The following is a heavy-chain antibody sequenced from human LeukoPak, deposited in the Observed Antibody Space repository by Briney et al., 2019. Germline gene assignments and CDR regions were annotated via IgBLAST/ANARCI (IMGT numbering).Heavy chain of an antibody. Sequence: ASVKVSCKASGYTFTSYAMNWVRQAPGQGLEWMGWINTNTGNPTYAQGFTGRFVFSLDTSVSTAYLQISSLKAEDTAVYYCARVIPVSGWYYKPPYFDYWGQGTLVTVSS. D-gene: IGHD6-13*01. CDR1: GYTFTSYA. V-gene: IGHV7-4-1*02. CDR3: ARVIPVSGWYYKPPYFDY. CDR2: INTNTGNP. J-gene: IGHJ4*02.